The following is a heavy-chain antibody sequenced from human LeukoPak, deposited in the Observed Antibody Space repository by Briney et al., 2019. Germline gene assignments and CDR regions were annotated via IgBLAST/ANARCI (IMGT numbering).Heavy chain of an antibody. D-gene: IGHD4-17*01. Sequence: GGSLRLSCAASGFTFSSYSMNWVRQAPGKGLEWVSSISSSSSYIYYADSVKGRFTISRDNAKNSLYLQMNSLRAEDTAVYYCARDQDYGAQSDYWGQGTLVTVSS. CDR1: GFTFSSYS. CDR3: ARDQDYGAQSDY. V-gene: IGHV3-21*01. J-gene: IGHJ4*02. CDR2: ISSSSSYI.